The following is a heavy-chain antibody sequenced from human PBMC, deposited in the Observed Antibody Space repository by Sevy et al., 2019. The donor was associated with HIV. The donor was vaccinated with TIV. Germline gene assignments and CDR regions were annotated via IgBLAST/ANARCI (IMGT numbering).Heavy chain of an antibody. V-gene: IGHV3-23*01. CDR3: ASHGESYPRHYIDY. D-gene: IGHD1-26*01. Sequence: GGSLRLSCAASGFTFNTYAMSWVRQAPGRGLEWVSGITGSGDSTYYVDSVKGRFTISRDNSKDTLYLQMNSLRAEDTAVYYCASHGESYPRHYIDYWGQGTLVTVSS. J-gene: IGHJ4*02. CDR1: GFTFNTYA. CDR2: ITGSGDST.